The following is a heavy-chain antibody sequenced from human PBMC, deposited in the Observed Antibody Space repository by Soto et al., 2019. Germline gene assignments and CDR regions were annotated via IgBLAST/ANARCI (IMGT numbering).Heavy chain of an antibody. CDR2: IIPVFVTA. D-gene: IGHD2-2*01. CDR3: ILDCTSMSCYGYLGVDV. CDR1: GGTFSSFL. V-gene: IGHV1-69*01. Sequence: QVQLVQSGAEVKTPGSSVKVSCKASGGTFSSFLMGWVRQAPGQGLEWMGGIIPVFVTATYAQKFQGRVTITAEDSTSTVYMELSGLKSEATAVYYCILDCTSMSCYGYLGVDVWGQGTTVTVSS. J-gene: IGHJ6*01.